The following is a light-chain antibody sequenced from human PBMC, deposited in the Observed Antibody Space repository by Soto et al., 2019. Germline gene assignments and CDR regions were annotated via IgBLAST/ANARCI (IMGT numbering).Light chain of an antibody. Sequence: QSALTQPASVSGSPGQSITISCTGTRSDVGNYNLVSWYQQHPGKAPKLMIYEVNKRPSGVSNRFSGSESGNTASLTISGLQTEDEADYYCCSYAGSDTWAFGGGTKLTVL. J-gene: IGLJ3*02. V-gene: IGLV2-23*02. CDR1: RSDVGNYNL. CDR2: EVN. CDR3: CSYAGSDTWA.